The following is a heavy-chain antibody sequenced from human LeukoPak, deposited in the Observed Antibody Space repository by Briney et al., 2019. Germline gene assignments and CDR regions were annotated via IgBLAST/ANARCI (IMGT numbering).Heavy chain of an antibody. CDR2: ISYDGSNK. Sequence: GRSLRLSCAASGFTFSSYGMHWVRQAPGRGLEWVAVISYDGSNKYYADSVKGRFTISRDNSKNTLYLQMNSLRAEDTAVYYCAKDRPTGIVSPGLALGYWGQGTLVTVSS. D-gene: IGHD1-26*01. J-gene: IGHJ4*02. V-gene: IGHV3-30*18. CDR1: GFTFSSYG. CDR3: AKDRPTGIVSPGLALGY.